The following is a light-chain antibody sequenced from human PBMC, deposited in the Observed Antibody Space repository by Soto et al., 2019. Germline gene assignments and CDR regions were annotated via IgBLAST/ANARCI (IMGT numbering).Light chain of an antibody. CDR2: AAS. CDR1: QGISSY. Sequence: IQLTQSPSPPSASGGDRGTIPCRASQGISSYLAWYQQKTGKAPKILIYAASTLQSGVPSRFSGSGSGTDFTLTISSLQPEDFSTYYCQQLNSYPRTFGPGTKVDIK. J-gene: IGKJ3*01. CDR3: QQLNSYPRT. V-gene: IGKV1-9*01.